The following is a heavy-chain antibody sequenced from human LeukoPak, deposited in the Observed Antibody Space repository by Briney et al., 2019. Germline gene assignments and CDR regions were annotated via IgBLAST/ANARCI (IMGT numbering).Heavy chain of an antibody. D-gene: IGHD2-2*02. CDR3: ARGVDTDYFDY. CDR2: INPNSGGT. V-gene: IGHV1-2*02. CDR1: GYTFTGYY. J-gene: IGHJ4*02. Sequence: GASVKVSCKASGYTFTGYYMHWVRQAPGQGLEWMGWINPNSGGTKYAQKFQDRVTMTRDTSISTAYMELSGLRSDDTAVYYCARGVDTDYFDYWGQGTLVTVSS.